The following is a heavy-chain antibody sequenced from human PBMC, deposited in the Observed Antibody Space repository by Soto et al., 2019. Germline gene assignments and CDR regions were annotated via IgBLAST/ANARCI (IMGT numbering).Heavy chain of an antibody. CDR1: GFTFSSYD. V-gene: IGHV3-33*01. CDR3: ARSFRQWLVDS. CDR2: IWYDGSNK. Sequence: PGGSLRLSCAASGFTFSSYDMHWVRQAPGKGLEWVAIIWYDGSNKYYADSVKGRFTISRDNSKNTLYLEVNSLRADDTAVYYCARSFRQWLVDSWGQGALVTVYS. J-gene: IGHJ4*02. D-gene: IGHD6-19*01.